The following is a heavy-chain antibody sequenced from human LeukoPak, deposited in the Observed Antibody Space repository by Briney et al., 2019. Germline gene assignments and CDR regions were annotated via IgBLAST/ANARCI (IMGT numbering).Heavy chain of an antibody. Sequence: ASVKVSCKASGYSFTNYHITWVRQAPGQGLEWMGWISTYSGNTNFAQKLQGRVTMTTDTSTSTAYMELRSLRSDDTAVYYCASGQDRGADYWGQGTLATVSS. J-gene: IGHJ4*02. V-gene: IGHV1-18*01. CDR2: ISTYSGNT. D-gene: IGHD3-10*01. CDR3: ASGQDRGADY. CDR1: GYSFTNYH.